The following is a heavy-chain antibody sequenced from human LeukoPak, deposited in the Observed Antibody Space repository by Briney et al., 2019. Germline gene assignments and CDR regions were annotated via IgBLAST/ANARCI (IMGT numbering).Heavy chain of an antibody. J-gene: IGHJ4*02. Sequence: GGSLRLSCAASGFTFSSYAMSWVRQAPGKGLEWVSAISGSGGSTYYADSVKGRFTISRDNSKNTLYLQMNSLRAEDTAVYYCARSLPPSYGSGSHYNGGWYFDYWGQGTLVTVSS. V-gene: IGHV3-23*01. CDR2: ISGSGGST. CDR1: GFTFSSYA. CDR3: ARSLPPSYGSGSHYNGGWYFDY. D-gene: IGHD3-10*01.